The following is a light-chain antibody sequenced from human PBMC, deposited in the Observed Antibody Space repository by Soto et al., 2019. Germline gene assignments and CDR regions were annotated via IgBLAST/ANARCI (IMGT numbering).Light chain of an antibody. J-gene: IGLJ1*01. CDR3: GSYASSSTLYV. CDR2: DLS. CDR1: SSDVGGYNY. V-gene: IGLV2-14*01. Sequence: QSALTQPASVSGSPGQSITISCTGTSSDVGGYNYVSWYQQHPGKAPKLMIYDLSNRPSGVSNRFSGSKSGNTASLTISGLQAEDEADYYCGSYASSSTLYVFGTGTKVTVL.